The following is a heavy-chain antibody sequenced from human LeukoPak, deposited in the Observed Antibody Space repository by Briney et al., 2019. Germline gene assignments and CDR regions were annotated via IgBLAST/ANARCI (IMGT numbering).Heavy chain of an antibody. V-gene: IGHV1-2*02. J-gene: IGHJ5*02. CDR3: ARGRVGAAAGTVWFDP. D-gene: IGHD6-13*01. CDR2: SNPNSGGT. Sequence: GASVKVSCKASGYTFTGYYMHWVRQAPGQGLEWMGWSNPNSGGTNYAQKFQGRVTMTRDTSISTAYMELSRLRSDDTAVYYCARGRVGAAAGTVWFDPWGQGSLVTVSS. CDR1: GYTFTGYY.